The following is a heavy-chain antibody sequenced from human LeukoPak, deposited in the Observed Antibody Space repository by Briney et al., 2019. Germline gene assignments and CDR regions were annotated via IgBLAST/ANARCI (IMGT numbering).Heavy chain of an antibody. CDR2: INHSGST. CDR3: ARDRGAGIYY. V-gene: IGHV4-34*01. J-gene: IGHJ4*02. CDR1: GGSFSGYY. D-gene: IGHD6-13*01. Sequence: SETLSLTCAVYGGSFSGYYWSWIRQPPGKGLEWIGEINHSGSTNYNPSLKSRVTISVDTSKNQFSLKLSSVTAADTAVYYCARDRGAGIYYWGQGTLVTVSS.